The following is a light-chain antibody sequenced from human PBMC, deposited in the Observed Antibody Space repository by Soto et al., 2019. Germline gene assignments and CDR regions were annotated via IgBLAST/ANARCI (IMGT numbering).Light chain of an antibody. Sequence: DIQMTQSPSTLSASVGYRVTITCRASQSISSWLAWYQQKAGKAPKLLIYDASTLENGVPLRFSGSGSGTEFTLTISSLQPDDFATYYCQQYNTYSYTFGHGTKVEIK. CDR1: QSISSW. CDR2: DAS. J-gene: IGKJ2*01. V-gene: IGKV1-5*01. CDR3: QQYNTYSYT.